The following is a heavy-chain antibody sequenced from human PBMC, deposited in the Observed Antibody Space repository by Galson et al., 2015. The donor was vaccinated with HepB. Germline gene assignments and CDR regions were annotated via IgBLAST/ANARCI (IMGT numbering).Heavy chain of an antibody. J-gene: IGHJ4*02. D-gene: IGHD6-19*01. CDR3: AKHFLGSDWIYDH. Sequence: SLRLSCAASGFTFSNYVMTWVRQAPGKGLEWLAVIAASGDTTHYADSVRGRFTVFRDNPTNTLFLQMNSLRAGDSAIYYCAKHFLGSDWIYDHWGQGAQVTVSS. CDR1: GFTFSNYV. V-gene: IGHV3-23*01. CDR2: IAASGDTT.